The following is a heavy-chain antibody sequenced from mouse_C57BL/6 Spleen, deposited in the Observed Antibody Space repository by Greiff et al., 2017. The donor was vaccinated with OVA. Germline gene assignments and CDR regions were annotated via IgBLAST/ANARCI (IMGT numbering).Heavy chain of an antibody. Sequence: VQLQQSGPELVKPGASVKISCKASGYAFSSSWMNRVKQRPGKGLEWIGRIYPGDGDTNYNGKFKGKATLTADKSSSTAYMQLSSLTSEDSAVYFCAREGNYYGSSYVGYFDVWGTGTTVTVSS. J-gene: IGHJ1*03. D-gene: IGHD1-1*01. CDR2: IYPGDGDT. CDR3: AREGNYYGSSYVGYFDV. V-gene: IGHV1-82*01. CDR1: GYAFSSSW.